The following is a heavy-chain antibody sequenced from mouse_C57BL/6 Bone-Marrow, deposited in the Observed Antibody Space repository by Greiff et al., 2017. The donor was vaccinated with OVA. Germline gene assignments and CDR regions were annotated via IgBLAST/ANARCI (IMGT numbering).Heavy chain of an antibody. D-gene: IGHD2-3*01. J-gene: IGHJ2*01. Sequence: QVQLQQPGAELVMPGASVKLSCKASGYTFPSYWMHWVKQRPGQGLEWIGEIDPSDSYTNYNQKFKGKSTLTVDKSSSTAYMQLSSLTSEDSAVYYCASSDGYYNYFDYWGQGTTLTVSS. CDR1: GYTFPSYW. CDR3: ASSDGYYNYFDY. CDR2: IDPSDSYT. V-gene: IGHV1-69*01.